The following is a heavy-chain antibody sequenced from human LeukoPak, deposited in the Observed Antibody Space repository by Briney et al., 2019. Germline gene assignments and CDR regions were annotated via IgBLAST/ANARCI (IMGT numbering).Heavy chain of an antibody. CDR1: GGSISSYY. Sequence: PSETLSLTCTVSGGSISSYYWSWIRQPAGKGLEWIGRIYTSGSTNYNPSLKSRVTMSVDTSKNQFSLKLSSVTAADMAVYYCARASYYYDSSGYLRVGYYYYGMDVWGQGTTVTVSS. D-gene: IGHD3-22*01. V-gene: IGHV4-4*07. CDR3: ARASYYYDSSGYLRVGYYYYGMDV. J-gene: IGHJ6*02. CDR2: IYTSGST.